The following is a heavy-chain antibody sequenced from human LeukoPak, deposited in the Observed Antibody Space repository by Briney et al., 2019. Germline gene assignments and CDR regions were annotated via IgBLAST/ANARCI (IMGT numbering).Heavy chain of an antibody. CDR2: IWYDGSRS. CDR1: GFTFSSYG. Sequence: GESLRLSCAASGFTFSSYGMHWVRQAPGKGLEWVAVIWYDGSRSYYADSVKGRFTISRDSSENTLYLQMNSLTAEDTAVYYCARDFSFYEDYWGQGTLV. J-gene: IGHJ4*02. CDR3: ARDFSFYEDY. D-gene: IGHD3-16*02. V-gene: IGHV3-33*01.